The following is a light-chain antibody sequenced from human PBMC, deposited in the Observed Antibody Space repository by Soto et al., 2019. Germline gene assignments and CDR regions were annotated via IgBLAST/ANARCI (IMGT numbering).Light chain of an antibody. CDR3: QQRQYWPPIT. CDR2: DAS. J-gene: IGKJ5*01. Sequence: IVLTQSPGTLSLSPGDRATLSCRASQSVSSYLAWYQQKPGQAPRLLIYDASNRATGIPARFSGSGSGTDFTLTISSLETEDFAIYYCQQRQYWPPITFGQGTRLEIK. CDR1: QSVSSY. V-gene: IGKV3-11*01.